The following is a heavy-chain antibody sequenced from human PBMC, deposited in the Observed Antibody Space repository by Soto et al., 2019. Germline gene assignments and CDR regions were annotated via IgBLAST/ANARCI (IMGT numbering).Heavy chain of an antibody. CDR3: ANMDDV. CDR1: VDSVSSKSAT. V-gene: IGHV6-1*01. Sequence: SQTLSLTCAISVDSVSSKSATWNWIRQFPSRGLEWLGRTYYRSKWHNEYAVSVKSRITINPDTSKNQFSLQLNSVTPEDTAVYYCANMDDVWGQGTLVTVSS. CDR2: TYYRSKWHN. D-gene: IGHD3-10*02. J-gene: IGHJ4*02.